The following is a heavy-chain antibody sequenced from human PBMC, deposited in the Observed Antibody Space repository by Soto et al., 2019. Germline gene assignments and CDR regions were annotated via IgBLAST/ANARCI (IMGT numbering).Heavy chain of an antibody. D-gene: IGHD3-3*01. V-gene: IGHV1-24*01. CDR2: FDPEDGET. Sequence: ASVKVSCKVSGYTLTELSIHWVRQAPGKGLEWMGGFDPEDGETIYAQKFQGRVTMTEDTSTDTAYMELSSLRSEDTAVYYCATDPPYYDFWSGYLNWGQGTLVTVSS. CDR1: GYTLTELS. J-gene: IGHJ4*02. CDR3: ATDPPYYDFWSGYLN.